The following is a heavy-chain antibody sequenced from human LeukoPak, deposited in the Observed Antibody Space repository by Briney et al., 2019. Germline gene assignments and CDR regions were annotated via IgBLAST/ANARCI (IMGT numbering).Heavy chain of an antibody. V-gene: IGHV1-69*13. J-gene: IGHJ4*02. D-gene: IGHD2-2*01. CDR3: AREGVVPAAEDY. CDR1: GGTFSSYA. CDR2: IIPIFGTA. Sequence: SVKVSCKASGGTFSSYAISWVRQAPGQGLEWMGGIIPIFGTANYAQKFQGRVTITADESTSTAYMELSSLRSEDTAVYYCAREGVVPAAEDYWGQGTLVTVSS.